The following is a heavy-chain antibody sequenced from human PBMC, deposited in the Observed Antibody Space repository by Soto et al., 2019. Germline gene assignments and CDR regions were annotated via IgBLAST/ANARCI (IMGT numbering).Heavy chain of an antibody. J-gene: IGHJ4*02. V-gene: IGHV3-23*01. Sequence: EVQLLESGGGLVQPGGALRLSWVASGFTFTSHAMSWVRQAPGKGLEWVSSISYSGSTTYYADSVKGRFTVSRDNSKNTVYLQMNSLRAEDTAVYYCAKGRTTPFGDYWGQGTLVTFSS. CDR1: GFTFTSHA. D-gene: IGHD1-7*01. CDR3: AKGRTTPFGDY. CDR2: ISYSGSTT.